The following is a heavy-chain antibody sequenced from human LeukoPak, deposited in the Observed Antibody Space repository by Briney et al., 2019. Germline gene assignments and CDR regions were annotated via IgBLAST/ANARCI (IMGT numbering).Heavy chain of an antibody. CDR3: ASSEILYNP. Sequence: GGSLRHSCAASGFTFSSYSMNWVRQAPGKGLEWVSSISSSSSYIDYADSMKGRFTISRDNAKNSLYLQMNSLRAEDTAVYYCASSEILYNPWGQGTLVTVSS. CDR1: GFTFSSYS. V-gene: IGHV3-21*01. CDR2: ISSSSSYI. J-gene: IGHJ5*02. D-gene: IGHD1-14*01.